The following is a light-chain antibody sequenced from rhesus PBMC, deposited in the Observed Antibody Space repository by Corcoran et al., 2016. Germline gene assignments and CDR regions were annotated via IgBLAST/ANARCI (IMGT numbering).Light chain of an antibody. CDR2: EAS. CDR3: QHYYSTPFS. Sequence: DIQMTQSPSSLSASVGDRVTITCRASRGITNDLAWYQQTPGETPKLLIYEASTLQSGVPSRFSGSGSGTDFTLTINSLQSDDFATYFCQHYYSTPFSFGQGTKLEIK. CDR1: RGITND. J-gene: IGKJ2*01. V-gene: IGKV1-25*01.